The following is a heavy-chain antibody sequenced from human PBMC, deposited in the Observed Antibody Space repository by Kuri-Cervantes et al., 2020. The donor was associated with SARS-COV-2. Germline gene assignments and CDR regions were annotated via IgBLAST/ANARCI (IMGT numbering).Heavy chain of an antibody. Sequence: GSLRLSCTVSGGSISSYYWSWIRQPPGKGLEWIGYTYYSGSTNYNPSLKSRVTISVDTSKNQFSLKLSSETAADTAVYYCARGTNIAAAGTLDYWGQGTLVTVSS. CDR1: GGSISSYY. J-gene: IGHJ4*02. V-gene: IGHV4-59*01. CDR2: TYYSGST. D-gene: IGHD6-13*01. CDR3: ARGTNIAAAGTLDY.